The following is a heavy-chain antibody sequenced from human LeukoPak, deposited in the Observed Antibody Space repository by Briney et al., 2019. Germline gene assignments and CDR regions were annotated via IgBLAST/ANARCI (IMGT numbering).Heavy chain of an antibody. V-gene: IGHV3-23*01. CDR3: AKSTSSWELLYYFDY. CDR2: ISGSGGST. D-gene: IGHD1-26*01. Sequence: PGGSLRLSCAASGLTFSSYAMSWVRQTPAKGLEWVSAISGSGGSTYYAASVKGRFTISRDNSKNTLYLQMNSLRAEDTAVYYCAKSTSSWELLYYFDYWGQGTLVTVSS. J-gene: IGHJ4*02. CDR1: GLTFSSYA.